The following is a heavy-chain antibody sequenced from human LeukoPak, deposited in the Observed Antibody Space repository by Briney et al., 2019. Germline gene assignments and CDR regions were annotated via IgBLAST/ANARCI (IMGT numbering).Heavy chain of an antibody. CDR2: IYSSGNT. CDR1: GGSISDFY. Sequence: RPSETLSLTCSVSGGSISDFYWSWIRQPAGKGLEWIGRIYSSGNTNYNPSLKSRVTMSLDASKNQFSLKLSSVTAADTAVYYCARNSGDFWGQGTLVTVSS. CDR3: ARNSGDF. D-gene: IGHD4-23*01. J-gene: IGHJ4*02. V-gene: IGHV4-4*07.